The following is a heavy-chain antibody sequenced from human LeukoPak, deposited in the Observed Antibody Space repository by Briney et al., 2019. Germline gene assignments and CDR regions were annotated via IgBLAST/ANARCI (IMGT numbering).Heavy chain of an antibody. Sequence: PGGSLRLSCAASGFTFSSYGMHWVRQAPGKGLEWVAVIWYDGSNKYYADSVKGRFTISRDNSKNTLYLQMNSLRAEDTAVYYCATGVHIVGAAPVFDIWGQGTMVTVSS. CDR2: IWYDGSNK. CDR1: GFTFSSYG. J-gene: IGHJ3*02. D-gene: IGHD1-26*01. CDR3: ATGVHIVGAAPVFDI. V-gene: IGHV3-33*08.